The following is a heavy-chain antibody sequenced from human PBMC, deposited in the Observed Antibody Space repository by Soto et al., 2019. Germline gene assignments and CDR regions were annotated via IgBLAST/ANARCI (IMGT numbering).Heavy chain of an antibody. J-gene: IGHJ4*02. Sequence: VGSLRLSCAASRFTFSTYEMHWVRQAPGKGLEWVSCISSSGSTVYYADSVKGRFTISRDNSRNSLYLQMNSLRDEDTALYYCVRYCSSTLCNGVATRTFDYWGQGTLVTVSS. CDR3: VRYCSSTLCNGVATRTFDY. CDR2: ISSSGSTV. CDR1: RFTFSTYE. D-gene: IGHD5-12*01. V-gene: IGHV3-48*03.